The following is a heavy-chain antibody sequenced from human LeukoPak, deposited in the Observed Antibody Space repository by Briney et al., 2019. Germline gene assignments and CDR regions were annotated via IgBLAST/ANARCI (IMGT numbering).Heavy chain of an antibody. CDR2: INPNSGGT. V-gene: IGHV1-2*02. Sequence: GASVKVSCKASGYTFTGYYMHWVRQAPGQGLEWMGWINPNSGGTNYAQKFQGRVTMTRDTSISTAYMELSRLRSDDTAVYYCARPEGYDSSGYLNYWGQGTLVTVSS. D-gene: IGHD3-22*01. CDR1: GYTFTGYY. J-gene: IGHJ4*02. CDR3: ARPEGYDSSGYLNY.